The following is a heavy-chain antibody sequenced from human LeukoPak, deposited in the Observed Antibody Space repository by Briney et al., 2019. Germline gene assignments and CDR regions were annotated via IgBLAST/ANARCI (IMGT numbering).Heavy chain of an antibody. CDR3: ASGYSYGYPFDY. CDR2: IIPILGIA. D-gene: IGHD5-18*01. CDR1: GYTFTGYY. V-gene: IGHV1-69*02. Sequence: SVKVSCKASGYTFTGYYMHWVRQAPGQGLEWMGRIIPILGIANYAQKFQGRVTITADKSTSTAYMELSSLRSEDTAVYYCASGYSYGYPFDYWGQGTLVTVSS. J-gene: IGHJ4*02.